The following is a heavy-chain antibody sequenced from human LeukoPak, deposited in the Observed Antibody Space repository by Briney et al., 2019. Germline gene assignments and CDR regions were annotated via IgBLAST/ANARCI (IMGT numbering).Heavy chain of an antibody. V-gene: IGHV3-23*01. CDR1: GFIFSNYA. CDR2: IDYSGAYT. J-gene: IGHJ6*02. D-gene: IGHD3-10*01. CDR3: AKVPYSDYGSGRPPFMDV. Sequence: GGSPRLSCAASGFIFSNYAMSWVRQAPGKGLEWVSTIDYSGAYTYYADSVKGRFTISRDNSKNTLYMQMNSLRVEDTAIYYCAKVPYSDYGSGRPPFMDVWGQGTTVAVS.